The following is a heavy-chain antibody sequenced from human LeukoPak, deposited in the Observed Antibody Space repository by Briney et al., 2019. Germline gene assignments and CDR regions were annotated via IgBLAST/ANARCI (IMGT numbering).Heavy chain of an antibody. Sequence: SETLSLTCAVYGGSFSGYYWSWIRQPPGKGLEWIGYIYYSGSTNYNPSLKSRVTISVDTSKNQFSLKLSSVTAADTAVYYCARAINCSGGSCYSVLSAFDIWGQGTMVTVSS. D-gene: IGHD2-15*01. CDR3: ARAINCSGGSCYSVLSAFDI. CDR2: IYYSGST. CDR1: GGSFSGYY. J-gene: IGHJ3*02. V-gene: IGHV4-59*01.